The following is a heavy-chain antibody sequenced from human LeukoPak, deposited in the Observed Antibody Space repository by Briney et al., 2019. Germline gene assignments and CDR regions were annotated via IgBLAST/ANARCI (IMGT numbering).Heavy chain of an antibody. CDR1: GGSMRNYY. CDR3: ARGWASSWYYFDF. J-gene: IGHJ4*02. D-gene: IGHD2-2*01. V-gene: IGHV4-59*01. Sequence: PSETLSLTCAVSGGSMRNYYWSWIRQPPGKGLEWIGYTYDSGSSSYNPSLRSRVSISIDTSKNQFSLNLSSVTAADTAAYYCARGWASSWYYFDFWGQGTLVTVSS. CDR2: TYDSGSS.